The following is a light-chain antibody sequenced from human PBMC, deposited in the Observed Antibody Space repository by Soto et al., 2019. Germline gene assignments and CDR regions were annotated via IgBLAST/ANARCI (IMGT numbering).Light chain of an antibody. CDR1: QSVSSN. J-gene: IGKJ4*01. CDR3: QQYNNWPLT. CDR2: GAS. V-gene: IGKV3-15*01. Sequence: EIVMTQSPATLSVSPGERATLSCRASQSVSSNLAWYQQKAGQAPRLLMYGASTRATGIPARFSGSGSGTEFTLTISSLQSEDFAVYYCQQYNNWPLTFGGGTKVDNK.